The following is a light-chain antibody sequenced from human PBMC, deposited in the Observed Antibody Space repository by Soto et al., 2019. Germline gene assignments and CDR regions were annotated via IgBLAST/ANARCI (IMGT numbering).Light chain of an antibody. CDR1: QGISSA. Sequence: AIQLTQSPSCLSASVGDRVTITCRASQGISSALAWYQQKPGKAPKLLIYDASSLESGVPSRLSVSGSGTDFTLPIRSLQPEDFATYYCQQFNNYITFGQGTRLEIK. V-gene: IGKV1D-13*01. J-gene: IGKJ5*01. CDR2: DAS. CDR3: QQFNNYIT.